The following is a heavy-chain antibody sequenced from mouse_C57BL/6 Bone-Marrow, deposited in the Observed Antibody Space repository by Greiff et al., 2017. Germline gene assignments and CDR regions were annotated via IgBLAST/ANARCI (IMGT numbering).Heavy chain of an antibody. J-gene: IGHJ1*03. V-gene: IGHV1-18*01. CDR1: GYKFTDYN. CDR2: INPNNGGT. Sequence: EVQLQQSGPELVKPGASVKIPCKASGYKFTDYNMDWVKQSHGKSLEWIGDINPNNGGTIYNQKFKGKATLTVDKSSSTAYLELRSLTSENTAVYYCAREGYDSPCWYFDVWGTGTTLTVSS. CDR3: AREGYDSPCWYFDV. D-gene: IGHD2-14*01.